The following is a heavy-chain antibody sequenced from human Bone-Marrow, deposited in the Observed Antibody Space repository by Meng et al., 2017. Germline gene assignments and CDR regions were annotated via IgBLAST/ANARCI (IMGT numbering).Heavy chain of an antibody. V-gene: IGHV1-2*06. J-gene: IGHJ4*02. D-gene: IGHD6-13*01. CDR1: GYTFRDYW. CDR2: INPKSGDT. CDR3: ARDEGISAAGYLLGDF. Sequence: ASVKVSCKASGYTFRDYWLHWVRRAPGQGLEWMGRINPKSGDTHYAQRFQDRVTRTGDTSISTAYMELSGLRTDDAAVYYCARDEGISAAGYLLGDFWGQGTLVTVSS.